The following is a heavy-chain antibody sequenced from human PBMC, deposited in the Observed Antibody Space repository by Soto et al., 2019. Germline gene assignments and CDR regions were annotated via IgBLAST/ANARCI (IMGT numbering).Heavy chain of an antibody. CDR1: GYSFANYW. Sequence: GESLKISCEVSGYSFANYWISWVRQMPGQALQWLGTIDCSESYPRYSPSFQGHVTISAARSRNTAYLHFSSLQASDTAIYFCARQNHGGDSTYLDYWGQGALVTVSS. CDR2: IDCSESYP. D-gene: IGHD2-21*02. V-gene: IGHV5-10-1*01. CDR3: ARQNHGGDSTYLDY. J-gene: IGHJ4*02.